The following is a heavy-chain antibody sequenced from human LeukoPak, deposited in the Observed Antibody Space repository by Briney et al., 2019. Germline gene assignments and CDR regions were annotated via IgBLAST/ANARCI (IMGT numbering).Heavy chain of an antibody. D-gene: IGHD3-22*01. V-gene: IGHV1-18*01. CDR2: IGAFNGNT. J-gene: IGHJ3*02. CDR1: GYSFNRYG. CDR3: ARDFLSYDGSENHFEDTFDI. Sequence: ASVKVSCKASGYSFNRYGISWVRQAPGQGLEWLGWIGAFNGNTNYAQNLQGRVTMTADTSTTTAYMELRSLSSDDTAVYYCARDFLSYDGSENHFEDTFDIWGQGTMVTVSS.